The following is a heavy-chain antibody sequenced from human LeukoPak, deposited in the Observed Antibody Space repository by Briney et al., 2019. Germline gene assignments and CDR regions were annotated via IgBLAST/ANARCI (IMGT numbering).Heavy chain of an antibody. D-gene: IGHD6-19*01. Sequence: PSETLSLSCTVSGGSISGHYWSWIRQPPGKGLEWLGYIYYSGSTNCNPSLKSRVTISVDTSKNQFSLKLSSVTAADTAVYYCARRLDSSGWVNYWGQGTLVTVSS. CDR3: ARRLDSSGWVNY. V-gene: IGHV4-59*08. CDR2: IYYSGST. CDR1: GGSISGHY. J-gene: IGHJ4*02.